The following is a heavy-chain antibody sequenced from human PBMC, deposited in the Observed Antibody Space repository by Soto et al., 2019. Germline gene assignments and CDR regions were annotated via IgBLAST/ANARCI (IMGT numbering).Heavy chain of an antibody. CDR1: GYHFMNSC. CDR3: ATLGGHTGNYDWCDY. Sequence: GEYLKISCKGSGYHFMNSCIGWVRQMPGKGLEWMGIIYIGDSETRFSPSFQGQVPISADKFIDTAYLPSTRLKASDTAMNYCATLGGHTGNYDWCDYWGQGTLVTVSS. D-gene: IGHD1-1*01. J-gene: IGHJ4*02. CDR2: IYIGDSET. V-gene: IGHV5-51*01.